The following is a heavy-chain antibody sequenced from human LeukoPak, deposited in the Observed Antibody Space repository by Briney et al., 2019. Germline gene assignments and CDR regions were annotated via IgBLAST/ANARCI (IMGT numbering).Heavy chain of an antibody. CDR2: IYHSGTT. Sequence: PSETLSLTCAVYGGSFSGSYWNWIRQPPGKGLEWIGEIYHSGTTNYNPSLQSRVTMSVDKSKNQFSLKLSSVTAADTAVYYCATYFYGEYGSYYFDYWGQGTLVTVSS. D-gene: IGHD4-17*01. CDR3: ATYFYGEYGSYYFDY. V-gene: IGHV4-34*01. CDR1: GGSFSGSY. J-gene: IGHJ4*02.